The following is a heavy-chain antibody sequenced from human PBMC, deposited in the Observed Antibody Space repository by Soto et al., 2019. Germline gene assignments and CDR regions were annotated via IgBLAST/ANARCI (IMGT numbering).Heavy chain of an antibody. J-gene: IGHJ4*02. CDR2: IYHSGST. CDR3: ARLSNYDSSGYPN. V-gene: IGHV4-4*02. D-gene: IGHD3-22*01. Sequence: SETLSLTCAVSGGSISSSNWWSWVRQPPGKGLEWIGEIYHSGSTNYNPSLKSRVTISVDKSKNQFSLKLSSVTAADTAVYYCARLSNYDSSGYPNWGQGTLVTISS. CDR1: GGSISSSNW.